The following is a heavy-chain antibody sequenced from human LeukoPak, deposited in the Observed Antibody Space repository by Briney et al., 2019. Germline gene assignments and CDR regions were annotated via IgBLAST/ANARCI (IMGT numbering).Heavy chain of an antibody. CDR2: INAGNGNT. CDR1: GYTFTSYA. CDR3: ARAEVLLSYGHNKHCLDV. D-gene: IGHD3-10*01. J-gene: IGHJ6*02. V-gene: IGHV1-3*01. Sequence: ASVKVSYKASGYTFTSYATHWVRQAPGQRLEWMGWINAGNGNTKYSQKFQGRVTITRDISANTAYMELSSLTSEDTAVYYCARAEVLLSYGHNKHCLDVWGQGTTVTVSS.